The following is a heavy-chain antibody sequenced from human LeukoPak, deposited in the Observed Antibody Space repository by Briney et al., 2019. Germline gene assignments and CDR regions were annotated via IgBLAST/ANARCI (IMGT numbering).Heavy chain of an antibody. CDR3: SRSFNS. J-gene: IGHJ4*02. Sequence: PGGSLRLSCAASGFTFSSYTMNWVRQAPGKGLEWVSSISKTSSHIYYADSVRGRFTISRDNAKNSLYLQMKTLRAEDTAVYYCSRSFNSWGQGTLVTVSS. CDR2: ISKTSSHI. V-gene: IGHV3-21*01. CDR1: GFTFSSYT.